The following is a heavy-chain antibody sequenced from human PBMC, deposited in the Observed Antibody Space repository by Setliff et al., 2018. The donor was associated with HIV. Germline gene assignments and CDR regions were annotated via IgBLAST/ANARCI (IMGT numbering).Heavy chain of an antibody. CDR2: IYPSDSDT. CDR1: GYRFTSYW. J-gene: IGHJ3*02. V-gene: IGHV5-51*01. D-gene: IGHD3-22*01. CDR3: ASESYYYDSSAFDI. Sequence: GESLKISCKGFGYRFTSYWIGWARHMPGKGLEWMGIIYPSDSDTRYSPSFQGQVTISADKSISTAYLQWSSLKASDTAMYYCASESYYYDSSAFDIWGQGTMVTVSS.